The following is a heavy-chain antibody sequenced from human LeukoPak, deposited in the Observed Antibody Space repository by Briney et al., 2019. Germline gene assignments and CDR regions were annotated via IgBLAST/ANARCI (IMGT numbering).Heavy chain of an antibody. V-gene: IGHV3-30*04. CDR1: GFTFSSYA. J-gene: IGHJ4*02. CDR3: AREKTAAVLDY. CDR2: ISYDGSNN. Sequence: PGGSLRLSCAASGFTFSSYAMHWVRQAPGKGLEWVAVISYDGSNNYYADSVKGRFTISRDNSKNTLYLQMNSLRAEDTAVYYCAREKTAAVLDYWGQGTLVTVSS. D-gene: IGHD6-13*01.